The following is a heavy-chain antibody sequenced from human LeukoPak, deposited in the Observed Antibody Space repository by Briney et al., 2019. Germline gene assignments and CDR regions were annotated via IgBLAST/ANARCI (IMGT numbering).Heavy chain of an antibody. V-gene: IGHV4-59*12. CDR1: GGSISSYY. J-gene: IGHJ4*02. CDR3: ARDPLLWFGEFLY. CDR2: IYYSGST. D-gene: IGHD3-10*01. Sequence: SETLSLTCTVSGGSISSYYWSWIRQPPGKGLEWIGCIYYSGSTDYNPSLKSRVTISVDTSKNQFSLKLSSVTAADTAVYYCARDPLLWFGEFLYWGQGTLVTVSS.